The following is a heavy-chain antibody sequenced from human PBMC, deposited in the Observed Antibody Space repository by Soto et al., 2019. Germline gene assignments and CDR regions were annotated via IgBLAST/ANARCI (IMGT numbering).Heavy chain of an antibody. CDR2: IIPMLGTP. J-gene: IGHJ4*02. CDR1: GGAFNNYI. CDR3: ARGRDQPPVGLYFDS. V-gene: IGHV1-69*01. D-gene: IGHD1-26*01. Sequence: QVQLVQSGAEVKKPGSSVKVSCKASGGAFNNYIFDWVRQAPGQGLEWMGGIIPMLGTPKYAQTFQDRITISSDVSTGTSYMERTILRFDDTAIYYCARGRDQPPVGLYFDSWGEGTRVTVSS.